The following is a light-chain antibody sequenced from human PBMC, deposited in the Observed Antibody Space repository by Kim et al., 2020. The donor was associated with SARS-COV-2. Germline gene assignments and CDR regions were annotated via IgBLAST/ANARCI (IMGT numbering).Light chain of an antibody. V-gene: IGLV3-19*01. Sequence: LAQTVRNTCQGDGLRRYYARWYQQGPGPGPVLVIYSKDNRPSGIPDRFSGSSAGNIASLTITGAQAEDEADYYCNSRDNSGASYVFGTGTKVTVL. CDR1: GLRRYY. J-gene: IGLJ1*01. CDR2: SKD. CDR3: NSRDNSGASYV.